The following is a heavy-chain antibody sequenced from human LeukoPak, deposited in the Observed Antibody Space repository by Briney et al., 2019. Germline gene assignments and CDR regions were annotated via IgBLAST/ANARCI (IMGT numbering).Heavy chain of an antibody. CDR2: INHSGST. Sequence: SETLSLTCAVYGGSFSGYYWSWIRQPPGKGLEWIGEINHSGSTNYNPSLKSRVTISVDTSKNQFSLKLSSVTAADTAVYYCATPLREGGQQPFDYWGQGTLVTVSS. V-gene: IGHV4-34*01. D-gene: IGHD6-13*01. J-gene: IGHJ4*02. CDR3: ATPLREGGQQPFDY. CDR1: GGSFSGYY.